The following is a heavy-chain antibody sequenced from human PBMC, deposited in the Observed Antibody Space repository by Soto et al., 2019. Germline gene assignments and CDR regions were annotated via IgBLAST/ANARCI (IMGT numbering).Heavy chain of an antibody. Sequence: PSETLSLTCTVSGGSMSSYYWRWIRQPPGKGLEWIGYIYYSGSTNYNPSLKSRVTISVDTSKSQFSLKLSSVPAADTAVYYCARAYSNYAFDYWGQGTLVTVS. CDR3: ARAYSNYAFDY. V-gene: IGHV4-59*01. CDR1: GGSMSSYY. D-gene: IGHD4-4*01. CDR2: IYYSGST. J-gene: IGHJ4*02.